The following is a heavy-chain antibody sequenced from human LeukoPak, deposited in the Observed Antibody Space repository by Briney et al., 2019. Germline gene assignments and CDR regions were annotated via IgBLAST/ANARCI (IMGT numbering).Heavy chain of an antibody. V-gene: IGHV3-23*01. Sequence: GGSLRLSCTASGFTFSSYAMNWVRQAPGKGLEWVSSISGSGGSTYHADSVKGRFTISRDNSKNTLSLQMNSLRAEDTALYYCAKDLSTAAKYYFDYWGQGTLVTVSS. CDR1: GFTFSSYA. D-gene: IGHD2/OR15-2a*01. J-gene: IGHJ4*02. CDR3: AKDLSTAAKYYFDY. CDR2: ISGSGGST.